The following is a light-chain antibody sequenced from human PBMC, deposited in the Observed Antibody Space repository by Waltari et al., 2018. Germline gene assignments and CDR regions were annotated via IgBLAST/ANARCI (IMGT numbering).Light chain of an antibody. Sequence: QSALTQPASVSGSPGQSITISCTGTSSDIGGYDSVSWYQQHPGKPPNLMIYDVSNRPSGLFIRSAGSNSANTASLTISGLQAEDEADYYCSSYTSSSTLVFGGGTKVTVL. V-gene: IGLV2-14*03. CDR3: SSYTSSSTLV. CDR1: SSDIGGYDS. J-gene: IGLJ3*02. CDR2: DVS.